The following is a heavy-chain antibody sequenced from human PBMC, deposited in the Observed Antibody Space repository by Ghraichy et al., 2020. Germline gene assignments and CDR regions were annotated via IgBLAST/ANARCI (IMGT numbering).Heavy chain of an antibody. CDR3: AKDLTWNQADY. CDR2: INTDGSTT. V-gene: IGHV3-74*01. Sequence: WGSLRLSCAASGFSFSTHWMHWFRQTPGKELMWVSHINTDGSTTNYADSVKGRFTISRYNAKNTLYLQMDSLRAEDTAVYYCAKDLTWNQADYWGQGALVTVSS. J-gene: IGHJ4*02. D-gene: IGHD1-1*01. CDR1: GFSFSTHW.